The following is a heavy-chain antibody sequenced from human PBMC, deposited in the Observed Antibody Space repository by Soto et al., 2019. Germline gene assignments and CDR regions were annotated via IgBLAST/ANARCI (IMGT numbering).Heavy chain of an antibody. CDR2: IYHSGST. CDR3: ATRGGAIPAAMGDDWFDH. D-gene: IGHD2-2*01. V-gene: IGHV4-4*02. J-gene: IGHJ5*02. Sequence: QVQLQESGPGLVKPSGTLSLTCAVSGGSISSSNWWSWVRQPPGKGLEWIGEIYHSGSTNYNPSLKSRVTISVDKSKHPFSLKLSSVTASDTAVYYCATRGGAIPAAMGDDWFDHWGQGTLVTVSS. CDR1: GGSISSSNW.